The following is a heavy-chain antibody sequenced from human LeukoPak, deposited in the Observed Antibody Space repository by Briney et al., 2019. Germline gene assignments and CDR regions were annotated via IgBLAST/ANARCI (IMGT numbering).Heavy chain of an antibody. D-gene: IGHD2-15*01. CDR1: GYSFSNDW. CDR2: IYPGDSDT. J-gene: IGHJ4*02. Sequence: GESLKISCKGSGYSFSNDWIGLVRQMPGKGLEWMGIIYPGDSDTRYSPSFQGQVTISADKSISTAYLQWSSLGASDTAMYYCARRGCNGGSCYAYWGQGTLVTVSS. CDR3: ARRGCNGGSCYAY. V-gene: IGHV5-51*01.